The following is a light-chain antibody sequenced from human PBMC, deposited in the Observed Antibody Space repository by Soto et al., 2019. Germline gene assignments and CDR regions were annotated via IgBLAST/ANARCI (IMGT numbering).Light chain of an antibody. CDR3: QQYQTSGRT. CDR1: QSVRSSF. Sequence: EIVLTQSPGTLSLSPGERATLSCRASQSVRSSFLAWYQQRPGQAPRLLIYAASSRATGIPDRFSGSGSGTDFTLTISGLEPEDFAVYYCQQYQTSGRTFAQASKLAIK. CDR2: AAS. J-gene: IGKJ2*01. V-gene: IGKV3-20*01.